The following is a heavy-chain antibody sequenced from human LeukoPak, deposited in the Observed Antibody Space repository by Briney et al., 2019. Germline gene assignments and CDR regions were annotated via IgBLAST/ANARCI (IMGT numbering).Heavy chain of an antibody. CDR3: AREVVSCFDY. CDR2: IIPILGIA. Sequence: SVKVSCKASGYTFTSYGISWVRQAPGQGLEWMGRIIPILGIANYAQKFQGRVTITADKSTSTAYMELSSLRSEDTAVYYCAREVVSCFDYWGQGTLVTVSS. J-gene: IGHJ4*02. D-gene: IGHD2-15*01. V-gene: IGHV1-69*04. CDR1: GYTFTSYG.